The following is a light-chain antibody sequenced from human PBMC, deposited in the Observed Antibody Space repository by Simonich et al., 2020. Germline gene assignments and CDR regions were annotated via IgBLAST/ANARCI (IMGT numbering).Light chain of an antibody. Sequence: QSALTQPASVSGSPGQSITISCTGTSSDVGSYNLVSWYQQHPGKAPKLMIYDVSKRPSGVSNRVSGSKPGNTASLTISGLQAEDEADYYCSSYTSSSTLVFGGGTKLTVL. J-gene: IGLJ3*02. CDR2: DVS. CDR1: SSDVGSYNL. CDR3: SSYTSSSTLV. V-gene: IGLV2-14*02.